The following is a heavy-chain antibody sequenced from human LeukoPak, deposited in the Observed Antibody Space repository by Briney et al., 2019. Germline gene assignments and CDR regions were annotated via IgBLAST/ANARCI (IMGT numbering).Heavy chain of an antibody. V-gene: IGHV4-34*01. CDR2: INHSGST. Sequence: SETLSLTCAVYGGSFSGYYWSWIRQPPGKGLEWIGEINHSGSTNYNPSLKSRVTISVDTSKNQFSLKLSSVTAADTAVYYCARNLGRNYYYYMDVWGKGITVTISS. D-gene: IGHD1-26*01. CDR3: ARNLGRNYYYYMDV. CDR1: GGSFSGYY. J-gene: IGHJ6*03.